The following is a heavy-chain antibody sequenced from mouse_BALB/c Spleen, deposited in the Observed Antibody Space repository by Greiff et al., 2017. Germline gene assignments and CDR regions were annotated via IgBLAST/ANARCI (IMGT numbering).Heavy chain of an antibody. V-gene: IGHV2-2*02. CDR3: ARNRERDYYGSSSHWYFDV. CDR2: IWSGGST. CDR1: GFSLTSYG. Sequence: VKLMESGPGLVQPSQSLSITCTVSGFSLTSYGVHWVRQSPGKGLEWLGVIWSGGSTDYNAAFISRLSISKDNSKSQVFFNMNSLQANDTAIYYCARNRERDYYGSSSHWYFDVWGAGTTVTVSS. J-gene: IGHJ1*01. D-gene: IGHD1-1*01.